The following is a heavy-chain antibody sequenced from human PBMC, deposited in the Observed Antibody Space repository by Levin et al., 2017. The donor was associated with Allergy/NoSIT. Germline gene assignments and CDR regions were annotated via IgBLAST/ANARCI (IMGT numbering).Heavy chain of an antibody. J-gene: IGHJ4*02. Sequence: PSETLSLTCAVYGGSLSDSYWSWIRQPPGKGLEWIGEINHSGNTNYAPSLKSRVTISIDTSMNQFSLRLRSVTAADSAIYFCARDVRGPFDNWGRGILVTVSS. V-gene: IGHV4-34*01. CDR3: ARDVRGPFDN. CDR2: INHSGNT. CDR1: GGSLSDSY. D-gene: IGHD3-10*01.